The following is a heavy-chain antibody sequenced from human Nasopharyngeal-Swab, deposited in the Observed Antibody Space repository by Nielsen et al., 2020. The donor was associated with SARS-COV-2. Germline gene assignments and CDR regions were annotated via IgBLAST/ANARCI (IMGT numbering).Heavy chain of an antibody. CDR2: INEHGSYT. V-gene: IGHV3-74*01. CDR1: GFTFSRYW. CDR3: ANDMTGREDK. J-gene: IGHJ4*02. D-gene: IGHD3-9*01. Sequence: GGPLRPSFPPSGFTFSRYWMPWVRQPPGKGLVWDSPINEHGSYTSHADSVKGRFTISRDNAKNTLYLQMNGVRGEDTAVYYCANDMTGREDKWGQGTLVTVSS.